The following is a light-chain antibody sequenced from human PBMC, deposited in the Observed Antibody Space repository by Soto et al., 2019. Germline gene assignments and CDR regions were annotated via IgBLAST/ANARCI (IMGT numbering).Light chain of an antibody. CDR3: QSSDSSLNV. CDR1: SSNIGAGYD. Sequence: QSVLTQPPSVSGAPGQRVTISCTGSSSNIGAGYDVHWYQQLPGTAPKLLIYGNSNRPSGVPDRFSGSKSDTSASLAITGLQAEDEADYYCQSSDSSLNVFGTGTKVTVL. J-gene: IGLJ1*01. CDR2: GNS. V-gene: IGLV1-40*01.